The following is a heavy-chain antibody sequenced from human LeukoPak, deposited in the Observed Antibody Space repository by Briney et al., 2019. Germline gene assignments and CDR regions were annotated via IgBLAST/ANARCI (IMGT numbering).Heavy chain of an antibody. V-gene: IGHV3-30*02. J-gene: IGHJ4*02. CDR1: GFTFSSYG. D-gene: IGHD5-18*01. CDR3: ASRSGYTYGSSY. Sequence: GGSLRLSCAASGFTFSSYGMHWVRQAPGKGLEWVAFIRYDGSNKYYADSVKGRFTISRDNSKNTLYLQMNSLRAEDTAVYYCASRSGYTYGSSYWGQGTLVTVSS. CDR2: IRYDGSNK.